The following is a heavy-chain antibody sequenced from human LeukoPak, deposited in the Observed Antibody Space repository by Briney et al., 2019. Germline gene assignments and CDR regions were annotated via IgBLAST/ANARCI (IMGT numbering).Heavy chain of an antibody. D-gene: IGHD6-25*01. CDR1: GFTFSSYS. CDR3: ASNSGYSSVPTGY. J-gene: IGHJ4*02. CDR2: ISSSSSYI. Sequence: PGGSLRLSCAASGFTFSSYSMNWFRQAPGKGLEWVSSISSSSSYIYYADSVKGRFTISRDNAKNSLYLQMNSLRAEDTAVYYCASNSGYSSVPTGYWGQGTLVTVSS. V-gene: IGHV3-21*01.